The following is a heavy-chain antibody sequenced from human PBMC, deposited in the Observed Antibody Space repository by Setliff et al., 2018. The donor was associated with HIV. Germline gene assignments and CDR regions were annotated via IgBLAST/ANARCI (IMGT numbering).Heavy chain of an antibody. J-gene: IGHJ4*02. CDR3: ARDRYAGEIDY. D-gene: IGHD3-10*01. CDR1: GGSISTFY. CDR2: IYYTGST. Sequence: TLSLTCTVSGGSISTFYWSWIRHHPGKGLEWIGYIYYTGSTYFNPSLKSRVTLSIDTSKNQFSLKLSSVTAADTAVYYCARDRYAGEIDYWGQGTLVTVSS. V-gene: IGHV4-31*03.